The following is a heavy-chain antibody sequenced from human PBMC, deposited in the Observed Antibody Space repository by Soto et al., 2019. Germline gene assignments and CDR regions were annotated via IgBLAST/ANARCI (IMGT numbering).Heavy chain of an antibody. Sequence: QLQLQESGSGLVKPSQTLSLTCAVSGGSISSGGYSWSWIRQPPGKGLEWIGYIYHSGSTYYNPSLKSRVTISVDRSKNRLSLKLSSVTAADTAVYYCASAGGSWFDYWGQGTLVTVSS. D-gene: IGHD2-15*01. V-gene: IGHV4-30-2*01. CDR1: GGSISSGGYS. CDR3: ASAGGSWFDY. J-gene: IGHJ4*02. CDR2: IYHSGST.